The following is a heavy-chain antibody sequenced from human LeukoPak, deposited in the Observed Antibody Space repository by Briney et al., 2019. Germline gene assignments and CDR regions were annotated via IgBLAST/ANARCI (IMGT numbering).Heavy chain of an antibody. CDR3: ASSIYDILTGYYPHYYYYYGMDV. J-gene: IGHJ6*04. Sequence: ASVKLSCTASGGTFSSYAISWVRQAPGQGLEWMGGIIPSFGTANYAQKFQGRVTITADESTSTAYMELSSLRSEDTAVYYCASSIYDILTGYYPHYYYYYGMDVWGKGTTVTVSS. CDR1: GGTFSSYA. D-gene: IGHD3-9*01. CDR2: IIPSFGTA. V-gene: IGHV1-69*13.